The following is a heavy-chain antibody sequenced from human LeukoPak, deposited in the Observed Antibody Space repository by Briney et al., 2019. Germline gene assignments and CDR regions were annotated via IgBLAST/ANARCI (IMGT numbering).Heavy chain of an antibody. Sequence: PSQTLSLTCTVSGGSISSVDYYWSWIRQPPGKGLEWIAYMYYSGSTYYNPSLKSPVTMAADTSKNQLSMKLSSVTAADTAVYYCARPYYYDSRIDPWGQGILVTVSS. CDR2: MYYSGST. CDR1: GGSISSVDYY. V-gene: IGHV4-30-4*01. J-gene: IGHJ5*02. CDR3: ARPYYYDSRIDP. D-gene: IGHD3-22*01.